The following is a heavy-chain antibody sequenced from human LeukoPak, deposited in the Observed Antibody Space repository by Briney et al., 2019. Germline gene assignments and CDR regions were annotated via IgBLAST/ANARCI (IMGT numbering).Heavy chain of an antibody. D-gene: IGHD3-22*01. CDR1: GGSISSGGYY. J-gene: IGHJ4*02. Sequence: SETLSLTCTVSGGSISSGGYYWSWIRQHPGKGLEWIGYIYYSGSTYYNPSLKSRVTISVDRSKNQFSLKLSSVTAADTAVYYCASNSGANSSGFDYWGQGTLVTVSS. CDR2: IYYSGST. V-gene: IGHV4-31*03. CDR3: ASNSGANSSGFDY.